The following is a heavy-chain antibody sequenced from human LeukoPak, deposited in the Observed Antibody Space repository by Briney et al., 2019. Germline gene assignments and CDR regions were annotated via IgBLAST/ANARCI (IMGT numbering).Heavy chain of an antibody. D-gene: IGHD1-7*01. CDR3: ARCGLRARTIDY. J-gene: IGHJ4*02. CDR1: GFTFSNYG. V-gene: IGHV3-30*02. Sequence: PGGSLRLSCAASGFTFSNYGMHWVRQAPGKGLEWVAFIRYDGSYKYYAGSVKGRFTISRDNSKNTLYLQMNSLRAEDTAVYYCARCGLRARTIDYWGQGTLVTVSS. CDR2: IRYDGSYK.